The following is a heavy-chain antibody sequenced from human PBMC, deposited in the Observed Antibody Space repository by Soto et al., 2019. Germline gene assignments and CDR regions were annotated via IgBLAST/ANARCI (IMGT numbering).Heavy chain of an antibody. CDR1: GGSISSGGYY. Sequence: QVQLQESGPGLVKPSQTLSLTCTVSGGSISSGGYYWSWIRQHPGKGLEWIGYIYYSGSTYYNPSLKSRVTISVDTSKNQFSLKLSSVTAADTAVYYCASGVWGERVAATFGGNYYYYYMDVWGKGTTVTVSS. V-gene: IGHV4-31*03. J-gene: IGHJ6*03. CDR3: ASGVWGERVAATFGGNYYYYYMDV. D-gene: IGHD2-15*01. CDR2: IYYSGST.